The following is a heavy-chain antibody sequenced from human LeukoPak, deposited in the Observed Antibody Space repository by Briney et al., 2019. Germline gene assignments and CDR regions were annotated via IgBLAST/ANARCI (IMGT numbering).Heavy chain of an antibody. J-gene: IGHJ4*02. CDR2: ISKGGNT. D-gene: IGHD2-15*01. V-gene: IGHV4-59*01. CDR3: ARDKHNPNCSGGRCYSYFFDF. Sequence: SETLCLTCSVSGGSISSSYWTWIRQLPGKGLVCIGYISKGGNTTYYPSLKSRVTISVDTSKNQVSLTLSSVTAADTAVYYCARDKHNPNCSGGRCYSYFFDFWGQGTLVTVSS. CDR1: GGSISSSY.